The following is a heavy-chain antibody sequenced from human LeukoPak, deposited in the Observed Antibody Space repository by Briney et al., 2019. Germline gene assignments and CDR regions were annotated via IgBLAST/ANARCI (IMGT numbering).Heavy chain of an antibody. D-gene: IGHD6-13*01. CDR2: LYYSGTT. CDR3: ARDVLAAPGTFDY. CDR1: GDSISTPNYY. Sequence: SETLSLTCSVSGDSISTPNYYWAWIRLPPGKGLEYIGTLYYSGTTYYNPSLKSRVTISVDTSKNQFSLKLSSVTAADTAVYYCARDVLAAPGTFDYWGQGTLVTVSS. J-gene: IGHJ4*02. V-gene: IGHV4-39*02.